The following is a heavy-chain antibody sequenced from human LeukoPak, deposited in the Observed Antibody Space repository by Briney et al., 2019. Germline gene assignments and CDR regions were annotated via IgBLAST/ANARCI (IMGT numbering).Heavy chain of an antibody. CDR2: ISWNSGSI. D-gene: IGHD3-22*01. Sequence: GGSLRLSCAASGFTFDDYAMHWVRQAPGKGLEWVSGISWNSGSIGYADSVEGRFTISRDNAKNSLYLQMNSLRAEDTALYYCAKGVPTMIDYWGQGTLVTVSS. CDR1: GFTFDDYA. CDR3: AKGVPTMIDY. J-gene: IGHJ4*02. V-gene: IGHV3-9*01.